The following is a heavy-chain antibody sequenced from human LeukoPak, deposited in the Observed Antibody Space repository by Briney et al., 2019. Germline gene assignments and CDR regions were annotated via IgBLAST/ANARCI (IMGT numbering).Heavy chain of an antibody. CDR2: INHSGST. CDR3: ARGSRVFGVVIP. Sequence: SETLSLTCAVYGGSFSGYYWSWIRQPPGKGLEWIGEINHSGSTNYNPSLKSRVTISVNTSKNQFSLKLSSVTAADTAVYYCARGSRVFGVVIPWGQGTLVTVSS. D-gene: IGHD3-3*01. J-gene: IGHJ4*02. V-gene: IGHV4-34*01. CDR1: GGSFSGYY.